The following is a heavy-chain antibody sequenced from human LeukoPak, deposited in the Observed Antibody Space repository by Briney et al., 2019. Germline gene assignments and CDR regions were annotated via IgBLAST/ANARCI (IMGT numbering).Heavy chain of an antibody. CDR3: ARSRGNSGSYPLDY. CDR2: ISSSSSTI. J-gene: IGHJ4*02. Sequence: QAGGSLRLSCEASEFTFSSYSMNWVRQAPGKGPEWVSYISSSSSTIYYAESVKGRFTISRDNAKNSLYLQMNSLRVEDTAVYYCARSRGNSGSYPLDYWGQGTLVTVSS. V-gene: IGHV3-48*01. D-gene: IGHD1-26*01. CDR1: EFTFSSYS.